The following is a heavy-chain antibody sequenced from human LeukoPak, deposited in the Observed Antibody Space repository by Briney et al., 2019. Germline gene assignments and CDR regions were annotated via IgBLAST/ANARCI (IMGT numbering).Heavy chain of an antibody. D-gene: IGHD5-18*01. V-gene: IGHV3-30*03. J-gene: IGHJ4*02. CDR3: ATPEGYSYGYEDY. CDR2: ISYDGSNK. CDR1: GFTFSSYG. Sequence: GGSLRLSCAASGFTFSSYGMHWVRQAPGKGLEWVAVISYDGSNKYYADSVKGRFTISRDNSKNTLYLQMNSLRDEDTAVYYCATPEGYSYGYEDYWGQGTLVTVSS.